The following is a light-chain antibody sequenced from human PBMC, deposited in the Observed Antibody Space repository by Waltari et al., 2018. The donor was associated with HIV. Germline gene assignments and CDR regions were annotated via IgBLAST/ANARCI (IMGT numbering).Light chain of an antibody. Sequence: AVRMTQSPSTFSASTGDIVTITCRASQGLSSYLAWYQQKPGTAPKLLIYAASILQSGVPSRFSASGSGTNFTLTINCLQSEDLATYYCQQYYNVPRTFGQGTKVEL. CDR2: AAS. V-gene: IGKV1-8*01. CDR3: QQYYNVPRT. CDR1: QGLSSY. J-gene: IGKJ1*01.